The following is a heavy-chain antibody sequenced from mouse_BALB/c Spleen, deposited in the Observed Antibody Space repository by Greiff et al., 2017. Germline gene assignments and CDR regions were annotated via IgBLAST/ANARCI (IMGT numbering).Heavy chain of an antibody. Sequence: VQLQQPGAELVKPGAPVKLSCKASGYTFTSYWMNWVKQRPGRGLEWIGRIDPSDSETHYNQKFKDKATLTVDKSSSTAYIQLSSLTSEDSAVYYCARGGDYDGAWFAYWGQGTLVTVSA. CDR1: GYTFTSYW. J-gene: IGHJ3*01. CDR2: IDPSDSET. D-gene: IGHD2-4*01. CDR3: ARGGDYDGAWFAY. V-gene: IGHV1-69*02.